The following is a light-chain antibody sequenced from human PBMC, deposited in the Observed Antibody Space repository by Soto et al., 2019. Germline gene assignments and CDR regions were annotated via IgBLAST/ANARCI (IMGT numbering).Light chain of an antibody. Sequence: IQVTQSPSTLSASIGARAPITCRASQSISSWLAWYQQKLGRAPRLLIYDASSLESGVPSRFSGSGYGTEFTLTISSLQPDDFATYYCQQYNTYSSLPFGGGTKV. CDR2: DAS. CDR1: QSISSW. V-gene: IGKV1-5*01. CDR3: QQYNTYSSLP. J-gene: IGKJ4*01.